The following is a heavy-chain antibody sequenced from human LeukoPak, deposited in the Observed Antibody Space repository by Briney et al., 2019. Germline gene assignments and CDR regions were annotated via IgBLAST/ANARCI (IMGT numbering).Heavy chain of an antibody. CDR1: GYTFTDYY. V-gene: IGHV1-2*02. CDR2: INPNSGGT. J-gene: IGHJ4*02. Sequence: ASVRVSCKASGYTFTDYYLHWVRQAPGQGLEWMGWINPNSGGTNYAQRFQGRVTMTRDTSISTAYMELTRLRSDDTAFYYCARGFESFFNWGQGTLVTVSS. CDR3: ARGFESFFN. D-gene: IGHD3-3*01.